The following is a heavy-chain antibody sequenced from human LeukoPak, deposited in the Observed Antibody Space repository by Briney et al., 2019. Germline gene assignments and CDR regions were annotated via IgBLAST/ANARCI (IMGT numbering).Heavy chain of an antibody. CDR1: GFTLSSYW. V-gene: IGHV3-23*01. J-gene: IGHJ2*01. Sequence: GGSLRLSCAASGFTLSSYWMHWVRQAPGKGLEWVSAISGSGGSTYYADSVKGRFTISRDNSKNTLYLQMNSLRAEDTAVYYCARLRRYSSSWYGYFDLWGRGTLVTVSS. D-gene: IGHD6-13*01. CDR3: ARLRRYSSSWYGYFDL. CDR2: ISGSGGST.